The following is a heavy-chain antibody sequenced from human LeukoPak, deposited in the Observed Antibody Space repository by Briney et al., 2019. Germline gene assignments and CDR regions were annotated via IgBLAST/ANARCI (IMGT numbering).Heavy chain of an antibody. J-gene: IGHJ4*02. Sequence: SETLSLTCAVYGGSFSGYYWSWIRQPPGKGLEWIGSFYHTGNTYYNSSLKSRVAISVDTSKNQFSLNLSSVTAADTAIYYCARLAYGSTYWGQGTLVTVSS. CDR2: FYHTGNT. D-gene: IGHD3-10*01. CDR1: GGSFSGYY. CDR3: ARLAYGSTY. V-gene: IGHV4-34*01.